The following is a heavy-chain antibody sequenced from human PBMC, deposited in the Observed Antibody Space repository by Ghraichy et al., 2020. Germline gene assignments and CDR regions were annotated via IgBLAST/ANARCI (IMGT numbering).Heavy chain of an antibody. Sequence: GGSLRLSCAASGFTFSSYGMHWVRQAPGKGLEWVAVIWYDGTNKYYTDSVKGRFTISRANSKNTLYLHMNSLRAEDTAVYYCAKEGPTLYSSGSQYYFDYWGQGTLVTVSS. CDR3: AKEGPTLYSSGSQYYFDY. CDR2: IWYDGTNK. J-gene: IGHJ4*02. CDR1: GFTFSSYG. D-gene: IGHD6-19*01. V-gene: IGHV3-33*06.